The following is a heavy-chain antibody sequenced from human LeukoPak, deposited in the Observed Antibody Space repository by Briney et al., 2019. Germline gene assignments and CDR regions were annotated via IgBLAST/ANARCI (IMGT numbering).Heavy chain of an antibody. V-gene: IGHV4-4*07. D-gene: IGHD3-10*01. CDR1: GGSISIYY. Sequence: PSETLSLTCTVSGGSISIYYWNWIRQPAGKGQEWIGRIFTSGITNYDPSLKSRVTMSVDTSKNQFSLNLSSVTAADTAVYYCARESSGNYYNPLGYMDVWGKGTTVTVSS. CDR3: ARESSGNYYNPLGYMDV. J-gene: IGHJ6*03. CDR2: IFTSGIT.